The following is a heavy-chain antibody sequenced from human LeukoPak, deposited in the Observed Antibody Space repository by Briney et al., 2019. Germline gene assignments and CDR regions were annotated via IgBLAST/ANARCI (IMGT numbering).Heavy chain of an antibody. CDR3: ASSLGIYDSSGYRVFDY. CDR2: IDPGDSDT. Sequence: GESLKISCKGSGYSFTSYWIGWVRQMPGKGLEWMGIIDPGDSDTRYSPSFQGQVTISADKSISTAYLQWSSLKASDTAMYYCASSLGIYDSSGYRVFDYWGQGTLVTGSS. J-gene: IGHJ4*02. D-gene: IGHD3-22*01. V-gene: IGHV5-51*01. CDR1: GYSFTSYW.